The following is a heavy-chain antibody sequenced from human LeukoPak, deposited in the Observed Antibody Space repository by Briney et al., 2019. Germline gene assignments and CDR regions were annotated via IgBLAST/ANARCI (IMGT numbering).Heavy chain of an antibody. J-gene: IGHJ5*02. CDR1: GYTFTGYY. D-gene: IGHD2-2*02. CDR2: TNPNSGGT. V-gene: IGHV1-2*06. Sequence: ASVKVSCKASGYTFTGYYMHWVRQAPGQGLEWMGRTNPNSGGTNYAQKFQGRVTMTRDTSISTAYMELSRLRSDDTAVYYCARVRTPNARNCSSTSCYRGNWFDPWGQGTLVTVSS. CDR3: ARVRTPNARNCSSTSCYRGNWFDP.